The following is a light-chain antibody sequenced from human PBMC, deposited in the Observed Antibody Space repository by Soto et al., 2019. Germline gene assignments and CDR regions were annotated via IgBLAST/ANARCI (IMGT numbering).Light chain of an antibody. Sequence: QSVLTQPPSASGSPGQSVTISCTGTSSDVGGYNYVSWYQQHPGKAPKLMIYEVSKRPSGVPDRFSGPKSGNTASLTVSGLQAEDEADYYCSSYAGSNNFVVFGTGTKVTVL. CDR1: SSDVGGYNY. CDR3: SSYAGSNNFVV. CDR2: EVS. V-gene: IGLV2-8*01. J-gene: IGLJ1*01.